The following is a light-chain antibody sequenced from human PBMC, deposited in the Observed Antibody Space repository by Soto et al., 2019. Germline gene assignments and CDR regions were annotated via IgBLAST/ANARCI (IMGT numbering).Light chain of an antibody. CDR2: GAP. Sequence: TQSPATLSVSVGERATLSCRAIHSVCISSLAWYQQKRGQAPGLLIHGAPSRDSGIPDGFSGSGSGTDFTLTISSLEPEDFAVYYCQQHGRLPRTFGQGTKVDI. J-gene: IGKJ1*01. CDR3: QQHGRLPRT. V-gene: IGKV3-20*01. CDR1: HSVCISS.